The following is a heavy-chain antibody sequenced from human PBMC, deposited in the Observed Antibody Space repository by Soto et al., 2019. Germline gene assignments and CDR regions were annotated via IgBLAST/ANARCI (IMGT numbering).Heavy chain of an antibody. J-gene: IGHJ4*02. D-gene: IGHD1-26*01. Sequence: SLRLSCAASGFSFSNHNMNWVRQAPGKGLEWISYISTSGSSIYYADSVKGRFTISRDNAKNSLYLQMNSLRAEDTAVYYCARSGNYRFDCWGQGTLVTVSS. CDR2: ISTSGSSI. CDR3: ARSGNYRFDC. CDR1: GFSFSNHN. V-gene: IGHV3-48*03.